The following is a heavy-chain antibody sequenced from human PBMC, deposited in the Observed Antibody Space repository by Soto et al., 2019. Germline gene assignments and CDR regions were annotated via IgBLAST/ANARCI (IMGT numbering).Heavy chain of an antibody. CDR2: IYYSGST. CDR1: GGSISSGGYY. D-gene: IGHD1-1*01. J-gene: IGHJ6*02. V-gene: IGHV4-31*03. Sequence: SETLSLTCTVSGGSISSGGYYWSWIRQHPGKGLEWIGYIYYSGSTYYNPSLKSRVTISVDTSKNQFSLKLSSVTAADTAVYYCARGRSELERRYNYYYGMDVWGQGTTVTVSS. CDR3: ARGRSELERRYNYYYGMDV.